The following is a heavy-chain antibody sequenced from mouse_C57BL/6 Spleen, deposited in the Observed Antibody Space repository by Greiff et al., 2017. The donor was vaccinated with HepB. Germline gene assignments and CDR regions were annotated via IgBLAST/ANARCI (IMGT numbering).Heavy chain of an antibody. D-gene: IGHD1-1*01. CDR2: IWTGGGT. V-gene: IGHV2-9-1*01. CDR3: ARKIGYGSYYYAMDY. J-gene: IGHJ4*01. Sequence: QVQLQQSGPGLVAPSQSLSITCTVSGFSLTSYAISWVRQPPGKGLEWLGVIWTGGGTNYNSALKSRLSISKDNSKSQVFLKMNSLQTDDTARYYCARKIGYGSYYYAMDYWGQGTSVTVSS. CDR1: GFSLTSYA.